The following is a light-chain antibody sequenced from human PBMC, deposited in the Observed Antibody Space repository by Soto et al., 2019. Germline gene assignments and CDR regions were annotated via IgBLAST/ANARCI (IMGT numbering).Light chain of an antibody. J-gene: IGLJ2*01. Sequence: QSVLTQPASASGSPGQAVTISCTGASSDVGAYNFVSWYQQHPGKAHQLMIYDVTERPSGVPDRFSGSKSGNTASLTVSGLQAEDEAHYYCTSYAGSIPVVFGGGTQLNVL. V-gene: IGLV2-8*01. CDR3: TSYAGSIPVV. CDR2: DVT. CDR1: SSDVGAYNF.